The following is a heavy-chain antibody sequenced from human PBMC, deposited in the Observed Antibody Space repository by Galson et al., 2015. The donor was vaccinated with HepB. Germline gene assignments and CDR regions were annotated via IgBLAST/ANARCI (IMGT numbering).Heavy chain of an antibody. J-gene: IGHJ5*02. V-gene: IGHV1-69*04. CDR1: GDSVSGHA. CDR3: ANQSTSSVGNWFGP. D-gene: IGHD6-6*01. CDR2: IIPMFDVT. Sequence: SVKVYCKASGDSVSGHAISWVRQAPGQGLEWMGRIIPMFDVTNYPQKFQDRATISADMSTNTVYLELSRLRSEDTAVYFCANQSTSSVGNWFGPWGQGTLVTVSS.